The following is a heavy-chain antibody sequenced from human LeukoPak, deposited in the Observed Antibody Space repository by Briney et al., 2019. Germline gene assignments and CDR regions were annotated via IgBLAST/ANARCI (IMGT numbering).Heavy chain of an antibody. CDR2: IYYSGST. CDR1: GGSISSYY. D-gene: IGHD1-26*01. Sequence: SETLSLTCTVSGGSISSYYWSWIRQPPGKGLEWIGYIYYSGSTNYNPSLKSRVTISVDTSKNQFSLKLSSVTAADTAVYYCARVGGDTNSGSAKSDAFDIWGQGTMVTVPS. CDR3: ARVGGDTNSGSAKSDAFDI. J-gene: IGHJ3*02. V-gene: IGHV4-59*01.